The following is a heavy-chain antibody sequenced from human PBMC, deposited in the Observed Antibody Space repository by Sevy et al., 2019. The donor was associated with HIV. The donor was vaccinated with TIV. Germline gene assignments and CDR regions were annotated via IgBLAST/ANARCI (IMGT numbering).Heavy chain of an antibody. V-gene: IGHV1-24*01. J-gene: IGHJ4*02. CDR1: GSTLSQLS. CDR3: ATTKDYYDSSGYPFDY. Sequence: ASVKVSCKVSGSTLSQLSMHWVRQAPGKGLEWMGSFDPEDGETIYAQKFQGRLTMTEDTSTDTACMELSSLRSEDTAVYYCATTKDYYDSSGYPFDYWGQGTLVTVSS. D-gene: IGHD3-22*01. CDR2: FDPEDGET.